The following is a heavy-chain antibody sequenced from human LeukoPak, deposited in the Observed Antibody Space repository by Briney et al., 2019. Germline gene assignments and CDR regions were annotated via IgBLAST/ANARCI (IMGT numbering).Heavy chain of an antibody. D-gene: IGHD1-14*01. CDR1: GFTFDDYA. V-gene: IGHV3-43*02. CDR3: AKTPPSYGR. CDR2: ISGDGATT. J-gene: IGHJ4*02. Sequence: GGSQRLSCAVSGFTFDDYAMHWVRQAPGKGLEWVSLISGDGATTYYADSVKGRFTISRDNSKNSLYLQMNSLRTEDTALYYCAKTPPSYGRWGQGTLVTVSS.